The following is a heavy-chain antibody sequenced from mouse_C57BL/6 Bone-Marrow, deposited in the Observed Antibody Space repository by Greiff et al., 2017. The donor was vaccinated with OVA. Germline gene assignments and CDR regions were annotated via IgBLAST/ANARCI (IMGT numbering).Heavy chain of an antibody. V-gene: IGHV5-17*01. CDR3: ARISSWYFDV. J-gene: IGHJ1*03. D-gene: IGHD3-1*01. CDR1: GFTFSDYG. Sequence: EVQRVESGGGLVKPGGSLKLSCAASGFTFSDYGMHWVRQAPEKGLEWVAYISSGSSTSYYADTVKGRFTISRDNAKNTLFLQMTSLRSEDAAMYYCARISSWYFDVWGTGTTVTVSS. CDR2: ISSGSSTS.